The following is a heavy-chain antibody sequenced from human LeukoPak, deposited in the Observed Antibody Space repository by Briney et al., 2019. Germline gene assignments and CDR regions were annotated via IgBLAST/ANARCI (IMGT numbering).Heavy chain of an antibody. V-gene: IGHV3-64*01. CDR1: GFTFSSYA. J-gene: IGHJ4*02. CDR2: ISSNGGST. Sequence: PGGSLRLSCAASGFTFSSYAMHWVRQAPGKGLEYVSTISSNGGSTYYANSVKGRFTISRDNSKNTLYLQMGSLRAEDMAVYYCARDRGTLPGYFDYWGQGTLVTVSS. D-gene: IGHD1-7*01. CDR3: ARDRGTLPGYFDY.